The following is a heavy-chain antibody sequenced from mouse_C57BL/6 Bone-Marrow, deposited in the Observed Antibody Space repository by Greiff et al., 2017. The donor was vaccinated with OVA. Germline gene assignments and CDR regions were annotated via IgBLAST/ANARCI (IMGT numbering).Heavy chain of an antibody. CDR3: ARKGPSRWLRPYYFDY. D-gene: IGHD3-2*02. CDR2: INPSNGGT. J-gene: IGHJ2*01. CDR1: GYTFTSYW. V-gene: IGHV1-53*01. Sequence: VQLQQPGTELVKPGASVKLSCKASGYTFTSYWMHWVKQRPGQGLEWIGNINPSNGGTNYNEKFKSKATLTVDKSSSTAYMQLSSLTSEDSAVYYCARKGPSRWLRPYYFDYWGQGTTLTVSS.